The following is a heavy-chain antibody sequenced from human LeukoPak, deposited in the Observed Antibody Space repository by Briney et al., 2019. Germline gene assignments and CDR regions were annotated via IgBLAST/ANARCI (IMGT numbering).Heavy chain of an antibody. D-gene: IGHD1-7*01. J-gene: IGHJ4*02. Sequence: SETLSLTCADYSGSFSGYYWSWIRQPPGKGLEWIGEINHSGSTNYNPSLKSRVTISVDTSKNQFSLKLSSVTAADTAVYYCARGREWNYGNFDYWGQGTLVTVSS. V-gene: IGHV4-34*01. CDR3: ARGREWNYGNFDY. CDR1: SGSFSGYY. CDR2: INHSGST.